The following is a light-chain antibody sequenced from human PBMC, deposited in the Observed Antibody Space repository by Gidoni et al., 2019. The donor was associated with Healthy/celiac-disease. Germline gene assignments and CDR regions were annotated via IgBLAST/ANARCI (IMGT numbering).Light chain of an antibody. J-gene: IGLJ1*01. CDR2: EGS. Sequence: QSALTQPASVSGSPGQSITISCTGTSSDVGSYNLVSWYQQHPGKAPKRMIYEGSKRPSGVANRCSGSKSGNTASLTISGLQAEDEADYDCCSYAGSSTFVFGTGTKVTVL. CDR1: SSDVGSYNL. V-gene: IGLV2-23*01. CDR3: CSYAGSSTFV.